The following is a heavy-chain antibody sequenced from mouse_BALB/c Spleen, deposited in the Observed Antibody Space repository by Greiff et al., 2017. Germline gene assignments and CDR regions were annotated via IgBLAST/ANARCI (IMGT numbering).Heavy chain of an antibody. CDR1: GFNIKDTY. V-gene: IGHV14-3*02. J-gene: IGHJ2*01. CDR2: IDPANGNT. Sequence: VQLQQSGAELVKPGASVKLSCTASGFNIKDTYMHWVKQRPEQGLEWIGRIDPANGNTKYDPKFQGKATITADTSSNTAYLQLSSLTSEDTAVYYCASEGGHYYGSSYEGYFDYWGQGTTLTVSS. CDR3: ASEGGHYYGSSYEGYFDY. D-gene: IGHD1-1*01.